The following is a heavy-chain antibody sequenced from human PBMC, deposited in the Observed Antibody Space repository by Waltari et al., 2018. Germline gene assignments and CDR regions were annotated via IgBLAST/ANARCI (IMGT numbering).Heavy chain of an antibody. J-gene: IGHJ4*02. CDR3: ARLGGVFAYYFDY. Sequence: QVQLQQWGAGLLKPSETLSRTCAVYGGSFSGYYWSWLRQSPGKGLEWIGEINHSGSTNYNPSLKSRVTISVDTSKNQFSLKLSSVTAADTAVYYCARLGGVFAYYFDYWGQGTLVTVSS. CDR2: INHSGST. D-gene: IGHD2-8*01. CDR1: GGSFSGYY. V-gene: IGHV4-34*01.